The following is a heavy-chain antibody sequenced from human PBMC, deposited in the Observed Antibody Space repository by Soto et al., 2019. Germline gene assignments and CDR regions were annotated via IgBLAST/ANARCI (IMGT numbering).Heavy chain of an antibody. V-gene: IGHV3-30*18. CDR3: AKDGKGYDFWSVYYYGMDV. CDR1: GFTFSSYG. D-gene: IGHD3-3*01. Sequence: SLRLSCAASGFTFSSYGMHWVRQAPGKGLEWVAVISYDGSNKYYADSVKGRFTISRDNSKNTLYLQMNSLRAEDTAVYYCAKDGKGYDFWSVYYYGMDVWGQGTTVTVSS. CDR2: ISYDGSNK. J-gene: IGHJ6*02.